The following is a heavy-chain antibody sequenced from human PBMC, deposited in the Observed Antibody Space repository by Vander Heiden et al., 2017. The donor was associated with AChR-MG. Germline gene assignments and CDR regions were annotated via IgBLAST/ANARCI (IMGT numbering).Heavy chain of an antibody. CDR3: AREASYSGSYSS. Sequence: QVQLQQWGAGLLKPSETLSLTCAVYGGSFSGYSLRWIRQPPGKGLEWIGEINHSGSTNDNPTLKSRVTISVDTSKNKFSLKLRSVTAADTAVYYCAREASYSGSYSSWGQGTMVTVYS. CDR1: GGSFSGYS. J-gene: IGHJ4*02. D-gene: IGHD1-26*01. CDR2: INHSGST. V-gene: IGHV4-34*01.